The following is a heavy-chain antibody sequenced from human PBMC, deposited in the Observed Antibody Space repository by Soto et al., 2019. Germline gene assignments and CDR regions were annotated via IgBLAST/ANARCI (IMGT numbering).Heavy chain of an antibody. CDR2: INPNGGST. V-gene: IGHV1-46*01. CDR3: ARSAPYDY. J-gene: IGHJ4*02. Sequence: QVQLMQSGAEVKKPGASVRVSCKASGYTVTNYYVHWVRQAPGQGLEWMGFINPNGGSTTYAQKFQGRFTVTTDTSTRTVYMQLSSLRSEDPAVFYCARSAPYDYWGQGTLVTVSS. CDR1: GYTVTNYY.